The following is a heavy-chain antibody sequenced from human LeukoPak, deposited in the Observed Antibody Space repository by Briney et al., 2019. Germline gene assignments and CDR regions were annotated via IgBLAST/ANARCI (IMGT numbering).Heavy chain of an antibody. Sequence: GGSLRLSCAASGFTFDDYAMHWVRQAPEKGLEWVSGISWNSGSIGYADSVKGRFTISRDNAKNSLYLQMNSLRAEDTALYYCAKSIAAAAPFDYWGQGTLVTVSS. D-gene: IGHD6-13*01. J-gene: IGHJ4*02. CDR1: GFTFDDYA. CDR2: ISWNSGSI. V-gene: IGHV3-9*01. CDR3: AKSIAAAAPFDY.